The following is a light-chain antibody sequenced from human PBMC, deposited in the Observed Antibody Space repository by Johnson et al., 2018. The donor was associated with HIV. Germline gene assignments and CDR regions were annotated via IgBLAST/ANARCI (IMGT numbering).Light chain of an antibody. V-gene: IGLV1-51*01. CDR1: SSNIGNNY. CDR2: DNN. J-gene: IGLJ1*01. CDR3: GAWDSGLTAHFV. Sequence: QSVLTQPPSVSAAPGQKVAISCSGSSSNIGNNYVSWYQQVPGTAPKLLIYDNNRRPSGIADRFSASKSGTSATMDIAGLQTGDEADYYCGAWDSGLTAHFVFGSGTTITV.